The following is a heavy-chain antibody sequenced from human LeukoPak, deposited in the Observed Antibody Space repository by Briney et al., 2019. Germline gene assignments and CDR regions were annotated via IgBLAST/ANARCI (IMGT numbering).Heavy chain of an antibody. Sequence: SVKVSCKASGGTFTSYAISWVRQAPGQGLEWMGRIIPIFGIANYAQKFQGRVTITADKSTSTAYMELSSLRSEDTAVYHCARDHYYDSSGYYSWFDTGGQGTLVTVS. D-gene: IGHD3-22*01. CDR2: IIPIFGIA. CDR1: GGTFTSYA. CDR3: ARDHYYDSSGYYSWFDT. J-gene: IGHJ5*02. V-gene: IGHV1-69*04.